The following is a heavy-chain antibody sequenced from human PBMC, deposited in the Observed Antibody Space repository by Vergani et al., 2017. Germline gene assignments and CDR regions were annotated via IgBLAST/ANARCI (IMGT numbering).Heavy chain of an antibody. J-gene: IGHJ6*02. V-gene: IGHV4-61*02. Sequence: QVQLQESGPGLVKPSQTLSLTCTVSGDSINNDFYYWHWIRQPAGKGLEWIGRIYVSGITDYNSSLQSRVSMSVDTSKNQFSLTLTSVTAADTAVYYCARHRGSGGFFPSSYFYGMDVWGHGTTVTVSS. D-gene: IGHD3-10*01. CDR1: GDSINNDFYY. CDR2: IYVSGIT. CDR3: ARHRGSGGFFPSSYFYGMDV.